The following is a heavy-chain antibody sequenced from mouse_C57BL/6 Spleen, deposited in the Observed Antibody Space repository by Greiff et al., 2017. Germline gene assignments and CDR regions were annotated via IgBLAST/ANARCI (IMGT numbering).Heavy chain of an antibody. D-gene: IGHD1-1*01. J-gene: IGHJ1*03. CDR1: GFTFTDYY. Sequence: EVQGVESGGGLVQPGGSLSLSCAASGFTFTDYYMSWVRQPPGKALEWLGFIRNKANGYTTEYSASVKGRFTISRDNSQSILYLQMNALRAEDSATYYCARYPTTVVADWYFDVWGTGTTVTVSS. CDR2: IRNKANGYTT. V-gene: IGHV7-3*01. CDR3: ARYPTTVVADWYFDV.